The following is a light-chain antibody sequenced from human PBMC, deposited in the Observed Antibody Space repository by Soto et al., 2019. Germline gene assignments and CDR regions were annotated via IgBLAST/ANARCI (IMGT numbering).Light chain of an antibody. CDR3: QQRNIWPPVT. V-gene: IGKV3D-15*01. J-gene: IGKJ5*01. Sequence: EIVLTQSPATLSAFPGDRVTLSCRASQAVNTRLAWYQRKPGQAPRLLIYLTSNRAAGVPSRFSGSGSGTEFTLTISSLQSEDVAVYYCQQRNIWPPVTFGQGTRLEIK. CDR2: LTS. CDR1: QAVNTR.